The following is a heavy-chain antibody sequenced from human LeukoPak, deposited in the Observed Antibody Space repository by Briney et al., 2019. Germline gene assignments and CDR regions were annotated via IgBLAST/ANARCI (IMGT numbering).Heavy chain of an antibody. D-gene: IGHD6-13*01. CDR1: GFTFSSYG. CDR3: AKESGSRSYGAYFPH. Sequence: GRSLRLSCAASGFTFSSYGMHWVRQAPGKGLEWVAVISYDGSNKYYADSVKGRFTISRDNSKNTLYLQMNSLRAEDTAVYYCAKESGSRSYGAYFPHWGQGTLVTVSS. J-gene: IGHJ1*01. CDR2: ISYDGSNK. V-gene: IGHV3-30*18.